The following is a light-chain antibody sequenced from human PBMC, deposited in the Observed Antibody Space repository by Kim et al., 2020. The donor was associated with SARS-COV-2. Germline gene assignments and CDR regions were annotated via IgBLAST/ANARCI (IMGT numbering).Light chain of an antibody. CDR3: QQHSSYSA. CDR1: QSVGNW. CDR2: KAS. Sequence: LSASVGDRVTMTCRASQSVGNWLAWYQQKPGKAPKLLIYKASTLESGVPLRFSGSGSGTEFTLTISSLQPDDFASYYCQQHSSYSAFGQGTKLEI. J-gene: IGKJ2*01. V-gene: IGKV1-5*03.